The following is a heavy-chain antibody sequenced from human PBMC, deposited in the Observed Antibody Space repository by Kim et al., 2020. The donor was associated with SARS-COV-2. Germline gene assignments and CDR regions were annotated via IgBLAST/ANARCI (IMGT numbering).Heavy chain of an antibody. D-gene: IGHD6-19*01. CDR3: ARTQYGSGWYEFGY. J-gene: IGHJ4*02. V-gene: IGHV4-30-2*04. Sequence: NPAHKSRVTISVDTAKNQFSLKLSSVTAADAAVYYCARTQYGSGWYEFGYWGQGTLVTVSS.